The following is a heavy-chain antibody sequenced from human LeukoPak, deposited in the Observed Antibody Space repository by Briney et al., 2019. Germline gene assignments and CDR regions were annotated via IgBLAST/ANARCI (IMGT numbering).Heavy chain of an antibody. Sequence: GGSLRLSCAASGFTFRSSAMSWVRQAPGKGPKWVSAISGSGDSTYYADSVKGRFTISRDNSKNTLYLQMNTLRAEDTAVYYCAKDPNGDYVGAFDSWGQGTMVTVSS. CDR1: GFTFRSSA. J-gene: IGHJ3*02. V-gene: IGHV3-23*01. CDR2: ISGSGDST. CDR3: AKDPNGDYVGAFDS. D-gene: IGHD4-17*01.